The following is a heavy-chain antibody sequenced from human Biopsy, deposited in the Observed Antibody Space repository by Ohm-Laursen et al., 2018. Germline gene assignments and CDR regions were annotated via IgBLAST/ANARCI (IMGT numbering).Heavy chain of an antibody. D-gene: IGHD4-11*01. CDR3: ARDSGILNYGNFKYYHYYGMDV. Sequence: SLSLTCPVSGDSVTKYYWIWIRQPPGKGLEWIGHIYYSVMTNYNPSLQSRVSISVDTSRNQVSLTLSSVTAADTAVYYCARDSGILNYGNFKYYHYYGMDVWGQGTKVTVSS. CDR2: IYYSVMT. V-gene: IGHV4-59*02. CDR1: GDSVTKYY. J-gene: IGHJ6*02.